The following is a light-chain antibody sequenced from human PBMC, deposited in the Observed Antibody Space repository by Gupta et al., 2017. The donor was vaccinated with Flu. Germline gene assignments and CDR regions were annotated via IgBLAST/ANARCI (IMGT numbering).Light chain of an antibody. CDR1: SSNIGKNF. Sequence: TISCSGSSSNIGKNFVSWYQQLPGTAPKLLIFENSNRPSGIPDRFSGSKSGTSATLGITGLQTGDEADYYCATWDSRLIAGVFGGGTTRTVL. J-gene: IGLJ3*02. V-gene: IGLV1-51*02. CDR3: ATWDSRLIAGV. CDR2: ENS.